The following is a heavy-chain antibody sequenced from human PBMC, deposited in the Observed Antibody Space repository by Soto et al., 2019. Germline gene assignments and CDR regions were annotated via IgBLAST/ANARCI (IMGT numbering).Heavy chain of an antibody. D-gene: IGHD6-19*01. CDR1: GFTFSNYA. CDR3: VKETVFKGVAEH. J-gene: IGHJ4*02. V-gene: IGHV3-23*01. Sequence: EVQLLESGGGLVQPGGSLRLACVGSGFTFSNYAMSWIRQAPAKGLEWVSAFSDSGNTYYADSVKGRFTISRDNSKDTLYLQMNGLRAEDTALYHCVKETVFKGVAEHWGQGTLVTVSS. CDR2: FSDSGNT.